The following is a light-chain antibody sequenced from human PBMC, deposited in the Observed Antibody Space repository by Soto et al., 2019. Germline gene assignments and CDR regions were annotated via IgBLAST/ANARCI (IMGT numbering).Light chain of an antibody. Sequence: QLVLTQPPSASASLGASVKLTYTLNSGHSTYAIAWHQQQPGKGPRYVMKLSSDGSHMKGDGIPDRFSGSSSGVERYLTISSLQSEDEADYYCQTWGTGNRVFGGGTKLTVL. J-gene: IGLJ3*02. CDR2: LSSDGSH. V-gene: IGLV4-69*01. CDR1: SGHSTYA. CDR3: QTWGTGNRV.